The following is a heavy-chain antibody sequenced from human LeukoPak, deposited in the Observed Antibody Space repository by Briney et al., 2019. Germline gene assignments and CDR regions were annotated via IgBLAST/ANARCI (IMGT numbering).Heavy chain of an antibody. CDR3: ARGPYDSSGYYYFDY. CDR1: GGPISSYY. J-gene: IGHJ4*02. D-gene: IGHD3-22*01. CDR2: IYYSGST. Sequence: PSETLSLTCTVSGGPISSYYWSWIRQPPGKGLEWIGYIYYSGSTNYNPSPKSRVTISVDTSKNQFSLKLSSVTAADTAVYYCARGPYDSSGYYYFDYWGQGTLVTVSS. V-gene: IGHV4-59*01.